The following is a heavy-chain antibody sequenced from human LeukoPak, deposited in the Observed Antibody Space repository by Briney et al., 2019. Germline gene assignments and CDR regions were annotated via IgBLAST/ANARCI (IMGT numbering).Heavy chain of an antibody. CDR3: AKDLLYYYGSGSYYKNYFDY. V-gene: IGHV3-23*01. CDR2: ISGSGNTT. J-gene: IGHJ4*02. D-gene: IGHD3-10*01. CDR1: GFTFSDYA. Sequence: GGSLRLSCAASGFTFSDYAMNWVRQAPGKGLEWVSGISGSGNTTYYADSVKGRFTISRDNSKNTLYLQMNSLRAEDTAVYYCAKDLLYYYGSGSYYKNYFDYWGQGTLVTVSS.